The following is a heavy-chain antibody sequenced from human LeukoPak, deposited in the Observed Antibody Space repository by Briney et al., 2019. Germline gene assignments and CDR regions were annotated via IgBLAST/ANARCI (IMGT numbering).Heavy chain of an antibody. CDR2: ISSDEIHR. J-gene: IGHJ4*02. CDR3: GKDYDSSGYYISADY. V-gene: IGHV3-30*18. CDR1: GFTFKSYG. D-gene: IGHD3-22*01. Sequence: PGRSLRLSCVASGFTFKSYGMHWVRQAPGKGLEWVASISSDEIHRHYVDSVKGRFTISRDNSKNTLYLQMNSLRPEDTAVYYCGKDYDSSGYYISADYWGQGTLVTVSS.